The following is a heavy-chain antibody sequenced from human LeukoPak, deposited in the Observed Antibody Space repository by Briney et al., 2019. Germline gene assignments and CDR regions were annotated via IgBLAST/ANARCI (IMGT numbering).Heavy chain of an antibody. CDR2: ISSSSSYI. V-gene: IGHV3-21*01. CDR3: ARDQGTATSIFDY. CDR1: GFTFSSYA. Sequence: PGGSLRLSCAASGFTFSSYAMSWVRQAPGKGLEWVSSISSSSSYIYYADSVKGRFTISRDNAKNSLYLQMNSLRAEDTAVYYCARDQGTATSIFDYWGQGTLVTVSS. D-gene: IGHD2-21*02. J-gene: IGHJ4*02.